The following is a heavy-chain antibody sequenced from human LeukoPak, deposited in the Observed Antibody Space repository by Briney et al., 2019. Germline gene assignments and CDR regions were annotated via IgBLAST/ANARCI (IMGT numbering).Heavy chain of an antibody. CDR2: IKQDGSEK. V-gene: IGHV3-7*01. CDR1: GFTFSSYS. D-gene: IGHD4-17*01. J-gene: IGHJ4*02. CDR3: ARDGGYGDYCFDY. Sequence: GGSLRLSCAASGFTFSSYSMSWVRQAPGKGLEWVANIKQDGSEKYYVDSVKGRFTISRDNAKNSLYLQMNSLRAEDTAVYYCARDGGYGDYCFDYWGQGTLVTVSS.